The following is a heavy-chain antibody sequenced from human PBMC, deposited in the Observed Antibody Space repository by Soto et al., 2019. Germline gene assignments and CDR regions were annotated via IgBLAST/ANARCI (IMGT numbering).Heavy chain of an antibody. D-gene: IGHD3-3*01. J-gene: IGHJ4*02. CDR2: ISSSSSYI. V-gene: IGHV3-21*01. CDR3: ARDDNYDFWSGYYTVPNDY. Sequence: GGSLRLSCAASGFTFSSYSMNWVRQAPGKGLEWVSSISSSSSYIYYADSVKGRFTISRDNAKNSLYLQMNSLRAEDTAVYYCARDDNYDFWSGYYTVPNDYWGQGTLVTVSS. CDR1: GFTFSSYS.